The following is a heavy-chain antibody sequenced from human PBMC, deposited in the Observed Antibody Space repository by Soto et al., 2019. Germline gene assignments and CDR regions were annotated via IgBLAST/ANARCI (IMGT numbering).Heavy chain of an antibody. CDR1: GGTFSSYT. V-gene: IGHV1-69*04. CDR2: IIPILGIA. Sequence: SVKVSCKASGGTFSSYTISWVRQAPGQGLEWMGRIIPILGIANYAQKFQGRVTITADKSTSTAYMELSSLRSEDTAVYYCARDRYSSSYGMDVWGQGITVTVYS. CDR3: ARDRYSSSYGMDV. D-gene: IGHD6-13*01. J-gene: IGHJ6*01.